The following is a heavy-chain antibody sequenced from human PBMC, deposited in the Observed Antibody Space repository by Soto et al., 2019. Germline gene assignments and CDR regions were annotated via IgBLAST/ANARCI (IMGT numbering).Heavy chain of an antibody. CDR1: GFTFSSYE. Sequence: EVHLVESGGGLVQPGGSLRLSCAASGFTFSSYEMNWVCQAPGKGLEWVSYISSSGSTIYYADSGKGRFTISRDNGKNSLYLQMTSLRAEDAAVYYCARGLFGFDYWVQGTLVTVSS. D-gene: IGHD3-16*01. J-gene: IGHJ4*02. CDR3: ARGLFGFDY. CDR2: ISSSGSTI. V-gene: IGHV3-48*03.